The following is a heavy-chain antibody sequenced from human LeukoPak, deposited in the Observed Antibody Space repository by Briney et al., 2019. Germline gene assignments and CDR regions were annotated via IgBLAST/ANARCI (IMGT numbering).Heavy chain of an antibody. Sequence: PSGTLSLTCTVSGGSVSSGSYYWSWLRQPPGKGLEWIGYIYYSGSTNYNPSLKSRVTISVDTSKNQFSLKLSSVTAADTAVYHCAREAMYSYGNNFDYWGQGTLVTVSS. V-gene: IGHV4-61*01. J-gene: IGHJ4*02. CDR3: AREAMYSYGNNFDY. CDR1: GGSVSSGSYY. CDR2: IYYSGST. D-gene: IGHD5-18*01.